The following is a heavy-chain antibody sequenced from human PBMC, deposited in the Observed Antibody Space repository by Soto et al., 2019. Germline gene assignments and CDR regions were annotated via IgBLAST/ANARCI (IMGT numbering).Heavy chain of an antibody. CDR1: GVSISSDAYY. D-gene: IGHD3-16*02. J-gene: IGHJ4*02. CDR2: ISYSGST. Sequence: QVHLQESGPGLVRPSQTLSLTCAVSGVSISSDAYYWSWIRQHPGKGLEWIGDISYSGSTYYNPSLKSRVTMSVDTSKNQFSLKLTSVTAADTAVYYCARYRFRDTWSTFDYWGQGTLVTVSS. V-gene: IGHV4-31*11. CDR3: ARYRFRDTWSTFDY.